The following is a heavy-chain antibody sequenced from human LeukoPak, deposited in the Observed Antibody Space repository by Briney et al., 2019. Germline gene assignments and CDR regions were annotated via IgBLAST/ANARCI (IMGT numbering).Heavy chain of an antibody. V-gene: IGHV4-61*02. D-gene: IGHD1-1*01. CDR3: ARDHGVPQRYFDL. CDR2: IYTSGST. CDR1: GGSISSGSYY. Sequence: SQTLSLTCTVSGGSISSGSYYWSWIRQPAGKGLVWIGRIYTSGSTNYNPSLKSRVTISVDTSKNQFSLKLSSVTAADTAVYYCARDHGVPQRYFDLWGRGTLVTVSS. J-gene: IGHJ2*01.